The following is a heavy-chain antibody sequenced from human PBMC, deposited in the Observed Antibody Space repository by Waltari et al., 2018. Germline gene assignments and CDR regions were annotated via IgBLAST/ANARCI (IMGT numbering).Heavy chain of an antibody. D-gene: IGHD2-2*01. V-gene: IGHV3-7*03. CDR2: IKYDGSAT. Sequence: EVQLMESGGGLVQPGGSLRLSCAASGFNFAAYWMTWVRLAPGKGLGWGANIKYDGSATYHADSVNGRFAISRDNAHNSLYLQMNSVIADDTAIYFCARGSTGYVRVWDSWGQGTMVTVSS. CDR1: GFNFAAYW. CDR3: ARGSTGYVRVWDS. J-gene: IGHJ4*02.